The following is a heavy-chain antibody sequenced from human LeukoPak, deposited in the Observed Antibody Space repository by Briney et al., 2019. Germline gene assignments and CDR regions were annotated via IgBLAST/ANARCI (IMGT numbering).Heavy chain of an antibody. Sequence: PSVTLSLTCSVSGFSINTDYYWGWIRQPPGKGLEWLGSVSRSGSTFYNPSLKSRLSMSVDTSKSQFSLQLSSVTAADTAVYYCVGLGTMTVGLGYWGQGTLVTVSS. CDR2: VSRSGST. CDR3: VGLGTMTVGLGY. V-gene: IGHV4-38-2*01. J-gene: IGHJ4*02. CDR1: GFSINTDYY. D-gene: IGHD3-22*01.